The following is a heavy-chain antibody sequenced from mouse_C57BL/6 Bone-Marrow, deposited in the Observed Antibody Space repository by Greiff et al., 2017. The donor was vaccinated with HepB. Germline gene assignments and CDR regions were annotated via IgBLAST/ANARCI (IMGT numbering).Heavy chain of an antibody. Sequence: VQLQESGAELARPGASVKLSCKASGYTFTSYGISWVKQRTGQGLEWIGEIYPRSGNTYYNEKFKGKATLTADKSSSTAYMELRSLTSEDSAVYFCARRRIGSSYPAWFAYWGQGTLVTVS. J-gene: IGHJ3*01. CDR1: GYTFTSYG. V-gene: IGHV1-81*01. CDR3: ARRRIGSSYPAWFAY. D-gene: IGHD1-1*01. CDR2: IYPRSGNT.